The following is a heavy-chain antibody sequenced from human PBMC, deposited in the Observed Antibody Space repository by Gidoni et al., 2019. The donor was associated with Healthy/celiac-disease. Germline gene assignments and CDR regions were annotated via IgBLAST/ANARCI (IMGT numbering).Heavy chain of an antibody. J-gene: IGHJ4*02. CDR1: GFTFDDYG. CDR3: ARVSYDSSGYPAYFDY. CDR2: IKWNGGST. D-gene: IGHD3-22*01. V-gene: IGHV3-20*04. Sequence: EVQLVESGGGVVRPGGSLRLSCAASGFTFDDYGMSWVRQAPGKGLDWVSGIKWNGGSTGYADSVKGRFTISRDNAKNSLYLQMNSLRAEDTALYYCARVSYDSSGYPAYFDYWGQGTLVTVSS.